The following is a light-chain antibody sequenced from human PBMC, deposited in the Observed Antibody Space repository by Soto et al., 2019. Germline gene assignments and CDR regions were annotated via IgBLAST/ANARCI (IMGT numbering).Light chain of an antibody. CDR3: QQRGSYPLA. CDR2: DAS. J-gene: IGKJ4*01. Sequence: EIVLTQSPATLSLSPGDRATLSCRASQSFSDYLAWYQQKPGQAPRLLIYDASTRATGIPARFSGSGSGTDFTLTISSLEPEDFAVYYCQQRGSYPLAFGGGTKGGDRT. CDR1: QSFSDY. V-gene: IGKV3-11*01.